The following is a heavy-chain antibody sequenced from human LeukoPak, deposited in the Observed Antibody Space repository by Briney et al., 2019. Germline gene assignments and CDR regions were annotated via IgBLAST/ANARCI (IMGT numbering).Heavy chain of an antibody. CDR1: GYTFTSYD. J-gene: IGHJ4*02. Sequence: ASVKVSCKASGYTFTSYDINWVRQAPGQGLEWMGWISAYNGNTNYAQKLQGRVTMTTDTSTSTAYMELRSLRSDDTAVYYCARDQSTYYYGSGSFDYWGQGTLVTVSS. CDR3: ARDQSTYYYGSGSFDY. D-gene: IGHD3-10*01. CDR2: ISAYNGNT. V-gene: IGHV1-18*01.